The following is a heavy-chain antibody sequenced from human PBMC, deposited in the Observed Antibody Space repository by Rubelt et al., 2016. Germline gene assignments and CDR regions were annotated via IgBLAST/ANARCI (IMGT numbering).Heavy chain of an antibody. J-gene: IGHJ4*02. CDR3: ATTIAIRPYYFDY. Sequence: SWIRQPAGKGLEWIGRIYTSGSTNYNPSLKSRVTMSVDTSKNQFSLKLSSVTAADTAVYYCATTIAIRPYYFDYWGQGTLVTVSS. CDR2: IYTSGST. V-gene: IGHV4-4*07. D-gene: IGHD6-6*01.